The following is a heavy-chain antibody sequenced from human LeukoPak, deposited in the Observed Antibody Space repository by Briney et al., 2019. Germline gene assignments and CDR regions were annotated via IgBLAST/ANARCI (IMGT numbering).Heavy chain of an antibody. V-gene: IGHV4-31*03. D-gene: IGHD1-26*01. J-gene: IGHJ3*02. CDR1: GGSISSGGYY. CDR2: IYYSGNT. Sequence: SQTLSLTCTVSGGSISSGGYYWSWIRQHPGKGLEWIGYIYYSGNTNYNPSLKSRVTMSIDTSKNQFSLKLSSVTAADTAVYYCARERRELWGDAFDIWGQGTMVTVSS. CDR3: ARERRELWGDAFDI.